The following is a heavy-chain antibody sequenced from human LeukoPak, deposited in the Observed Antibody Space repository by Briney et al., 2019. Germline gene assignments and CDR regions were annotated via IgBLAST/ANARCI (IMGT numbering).Heavy chain of an antibody. CDR3: ARDAPLYYGSGSAPNWFDP. CDR1: GFTFESSW. D-gene: IGHD3-10*01. CDR2: IKQDGSEK. Sequence: GGSLRLSRAASGFTFESSWMTWVRQVPGKGLEWVANIKQDGSEKYYVDSVKGRFTISRDNAKNSLYLQMNSLRAEDTAVYYCARDAPLYYGSGSAPNWFDPWGQGTLVTVSS. J-gene: IGHJ5*02. V-gene: IGHV3-7*01.